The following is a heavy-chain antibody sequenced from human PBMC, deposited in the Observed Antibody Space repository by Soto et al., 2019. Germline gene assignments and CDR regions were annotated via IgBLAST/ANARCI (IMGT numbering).Heavy chain of an antibody. Sequence: SETLCLTCTVSGGSISSGSYYWGWIRQPPGKGLEWIGSIYYSGSTYYNPSLKSRVTISVDTSKNQFSLKLSSVTAADTAVHYCARLSIVGKLDYWGQGTLVXV. D-gene: IGHD3-22*01. CDR2: IYYSGST. V-gene: IGHV4-39*01. CDR3: ARLSIVGKLDY. CDR1: GGSISSGSYY. J-gene: IGHJ4*02.